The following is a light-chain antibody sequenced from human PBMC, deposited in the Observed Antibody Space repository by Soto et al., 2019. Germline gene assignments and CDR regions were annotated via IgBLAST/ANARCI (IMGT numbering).Light chain of an antibody. CDR2: DAS. CDR3: QQRSNWPWT. V-gene: IGKV3-11*01. CDR1: QSVSSY. J-gene: IGKJ1*01. Sequence: EIVLTQSPATLSLSPGERATLSCRASQSVSSYLAWYQQKPSQAPRLLIYDASNRATGIPARFSGSGSGTDFTLTISSLEPEDFAVYYCQQRSNWPWTFGQGNKLEIK.